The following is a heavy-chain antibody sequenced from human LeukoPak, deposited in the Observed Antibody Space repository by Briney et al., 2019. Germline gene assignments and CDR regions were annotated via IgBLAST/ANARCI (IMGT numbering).Heavy chain of an antibody. CDR2: IKHSGST. D-gene: IGHD3-10*01. J-gene: IGHJ6*02. CDR3: ARILPEYYYGSGSYPYYYYYGMDV. CDR1: GGSFSGYY. Sequence: SETLSLTCAVYGGSFSGYYWSWIRQPPGKGLERIGEIKHSGSTNYNLSLKSRVTISVDTSKNQFSLKLSSVTAADTAVYYCARILPEYYYGSGSYPYYYYYGMDVWGQGTTVTVSS. V-gene: IGHV4-34*01.